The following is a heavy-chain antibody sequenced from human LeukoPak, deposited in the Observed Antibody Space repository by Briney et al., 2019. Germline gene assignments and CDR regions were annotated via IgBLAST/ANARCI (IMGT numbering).Heavy chain of an antibody. J-gene: IGHJ5*02. CDR1: DDSISSISFY. Sequence: SKTLSLTCTVSDDSISSISFYWGWIRQPPGKGLEWIGSIYYGGTTYYNPSLESRVTMSLDTSKEQFSLRLRSVTAADTAVYYCVAYTSSLRWFDPWGQGTLVIVSS. V-gene: IGHV4-39*07. CDR2: IYYGGTT. D-gene: IGHD6-13*01. CDR3: VAYTSSLRWFDP.